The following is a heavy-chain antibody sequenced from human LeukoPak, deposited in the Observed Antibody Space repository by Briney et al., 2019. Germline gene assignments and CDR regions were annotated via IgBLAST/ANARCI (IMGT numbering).Heavy chain of an antibody. CDR2: IIPIFGTA. V-gene: IGHV1-69*05. Sequence: GASVKVSCKASGFTFSGYYIHWVRQAPGQGLEWMGGIIPIFGTANYAQKFQGRVTITTDESTSTAYMELSSLRSEDTAVYYCARLATLYYYDSSGTYYMDVWGKGTTVTVSS. D-gene: IGHD3-22*01. CDR3: ARLATLYYYDSSGTYYMDV. J-gene: IGHJ6*03. CDR1: GFTFSGYY.